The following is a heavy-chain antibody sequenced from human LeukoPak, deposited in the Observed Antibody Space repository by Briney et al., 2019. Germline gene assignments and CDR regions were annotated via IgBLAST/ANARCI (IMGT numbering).Heavy chain of an antibody. CDR1: GGSISSSSYY. D-gene: IGHD2-2*02. CDR3: ARTLSIVAVPAAIPNWFDP. Sequence: SETLSLTCTVSGGSISSSSYYWGWIRQPPGKGLEWIGSIYYSGSTYYDPSLKSRVTISVDTSKNQFSLKLSSVTAADTAVYYCARTLSIVAVPAAIPNWFDPWGQGTLVTVSS. V-gene: IGHV4-39*01. J-gene: IGHJ5*02. CDR2: IYYSGST.